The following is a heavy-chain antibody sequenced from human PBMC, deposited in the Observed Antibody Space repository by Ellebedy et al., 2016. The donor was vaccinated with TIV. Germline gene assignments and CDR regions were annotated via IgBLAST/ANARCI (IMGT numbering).Heavy chain of an antibody. CDR3: ASGGRKRFLEWLSRRGDYYYYMDV. J-gene: IGHJ6*03. Sequence: SETLSLTXAVYGGSFSGYYWSWIRQPPGKGLEWIGEINHSGSTNYNPSLKSRVTISVDTSKNQFSLKLSSVTAADTAVYYCASGGRKRFLEWLSRRGDYYYYMDVWGKGTTVTVSS. CDR1: GGSFSGYY. V-gene: IGHV4-34*01. CDR2: INHSGST. D-gene: IGHD3-3*01.